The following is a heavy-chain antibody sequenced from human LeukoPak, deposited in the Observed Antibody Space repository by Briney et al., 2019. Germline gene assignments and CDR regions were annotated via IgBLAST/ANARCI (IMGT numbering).Heavy chain of an antibody. CDR3: ARLVVPPGNRGWYYEH. D-gene: IGHD2-2*01. J-gene: IGHJ4*02. Sequence: GRSLRLSCAASGFTFSSYAMHWVGQAPGKGLEGVANINQRGSEKYYVDSVRGRFTISRDNAKNSLDLQMNSLRVEDTAIYYCARLVVPPGNRGWYYEHWGQGTLVTVSS. V-gene: IGHV3-7*03. CDR1: GFTFSSYA. CDR2: INQRGSEK.